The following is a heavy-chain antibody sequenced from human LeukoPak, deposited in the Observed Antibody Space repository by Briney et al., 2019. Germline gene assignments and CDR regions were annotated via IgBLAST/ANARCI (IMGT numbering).Heavy chain of an antibody. Sequence: PSETLSLTCTVSGGSISSGGYYWSWIRQHPGKGLEWIGYIYNSGSPYYKPSLKSRVTISVDTSKNQFSLNLSSVTAADTAVYYCARVDTAAFDYWGQGTLVTVSS. V-gene: IGHV4-31*03. CDR1: GGSISSGGYY. CDR3: ARVDTAAFDY. D-gene: IGHD5-18*01. CDR2: IYNSGSP. J-gene: IGHJ4*01.